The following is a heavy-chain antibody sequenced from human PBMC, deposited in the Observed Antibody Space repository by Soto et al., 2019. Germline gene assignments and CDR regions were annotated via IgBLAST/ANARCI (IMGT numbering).Heavy chain of an antibody. CDR1: GVSISSYY. D-gene: IGHD2-8*02. CDR2: IYYSGST. J-gene: IGHJ4*02. CDR3: AREGSTGAFDY. Sequence: SETLSLTCTVSGVSISSYYWSWIRQPPGKGLEWIAYIYYSGSTKYNPSLKSRVTISLDTSKNQFSLKLNSVTAADTAVYYCAREGSTGAFDYWGQGNMVTVSS. V-gene: IGHV4-59*01.